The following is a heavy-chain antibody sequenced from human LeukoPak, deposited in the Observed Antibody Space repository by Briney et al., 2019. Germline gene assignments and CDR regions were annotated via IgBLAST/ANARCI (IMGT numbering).Heavy chain of an antibody. Sequence: SVKVSCKASGGTFSSYAISWVRQAPGQGLEWMGGIIPIFGTANYAQKFQGRVTITTDESTSTAYMELSSLRSEDTAVFYCTDSSGYYSHDAFDIWGQGTMVTVSS. CDR3: TDSSGYYSHDAFDI. V-gene: IGHV1-69*05. CDR1: GGTFSSYA. D-gene: IGHD3-22*01. J-gene: IGHJ3*02. CDR2: IIPIFGTA.